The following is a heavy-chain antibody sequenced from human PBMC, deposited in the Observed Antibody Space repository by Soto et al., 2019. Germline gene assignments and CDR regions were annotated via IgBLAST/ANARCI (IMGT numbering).Heavy chain of an antibody. J-gene: IGHJ4*02. CDR3: TRANWYSEY. D-gene: IGHD7-27*01. CDR1: GGSISNHY. V-gene: IGHV4-59*11. Sequence: QVQLPESGPGLVKPSETLSLTCSVSGGSISNHYWSWIRQPPGKGLEWIGYIYYNGNTNYNPSLKSRVTMSVDTSRNQISLKLTTVTAADTAVYYCTRANWYSEYWGQGTLVTVSS. CDR2: IYYNGNT.